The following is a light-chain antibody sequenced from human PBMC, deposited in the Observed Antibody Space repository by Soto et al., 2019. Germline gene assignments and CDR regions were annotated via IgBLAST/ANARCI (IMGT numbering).Light chain of an antibody. CDR3: QQRSKWTLWT. V-gene: IGKV3-11*01. Sequence: EIVVTQSPATLSLSPGERATLSCRASQSVGVYLDWYQQRPGQAPRLLIHDASNRATGIPARFSGSGSRTYFTLTISSLDPEDFAVYHCQQRSKWTLWTFGQGTKVEIK. J-gene: IGKJ1*01. CDR1: QSVGVY. CDR2: DAS.